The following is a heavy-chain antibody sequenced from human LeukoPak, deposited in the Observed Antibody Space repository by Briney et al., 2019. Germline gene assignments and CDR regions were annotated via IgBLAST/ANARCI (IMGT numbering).Heavy chain of an antibody. CDR2: INHSGST. J-gene: IGHJ5*02. CDR3: ARRKGARIAAPWSSNWFDP. V-gene: IGHV4-34*01. CDR1: GGSFSGYY. D-gene: IGHD6-13*01. Sequence: SETLSLTCAAYGGSFSGYYWSWIRQPPGKGLEWIGEINHSGSTNYNPSLKSRVTISVDTSKNQFSLKLSSVTAADTAVYYCARRKGARIAAPWSSNWFDPWGQGTLVTVSS.